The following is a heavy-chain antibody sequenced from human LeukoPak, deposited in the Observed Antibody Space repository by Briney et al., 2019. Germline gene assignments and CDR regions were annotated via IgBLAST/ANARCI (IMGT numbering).Heavy chain of an antibody. CDR2: IKQDGSEK. V-gene: IGHV3-7*01. CDR3: ARDGFVGAADY. J-gene: IGHJ4*02. Sequence: GGSLRLSCAASEFIFSGYWMNWVRQAPGKGLEWVANIKQDGSEKQYVDSVRGRFTISRDNAKNSLYLQMNSLRVEGTAVYYCARDGFVGAADYWGQGTLVTVSS. D-gene: IGHD6-13*01. CDR1: EFIFSGYW.